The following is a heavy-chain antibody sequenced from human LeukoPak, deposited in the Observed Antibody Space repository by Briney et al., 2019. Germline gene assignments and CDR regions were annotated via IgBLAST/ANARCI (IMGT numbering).Heavy chain of an antibody. CDR1: GGSISSSTYY. D-gene: IGHD1-7*01. CDR2: IYYSGST. CDR3: ARRPNWNYNTWFDP. J-gene: IGHJ5*02. V-gene: IGHV4-39*07. Sequence: SETLSLTCTVSGGSISSSTYYWGGIRQPPGKGLEWIGSIYYSGSTYYNPSLKSRVTISVDTSKNQFSLKLSSVTAADTAVYYCARRPNWNYNTWFDPWGQGTLVTVSS.